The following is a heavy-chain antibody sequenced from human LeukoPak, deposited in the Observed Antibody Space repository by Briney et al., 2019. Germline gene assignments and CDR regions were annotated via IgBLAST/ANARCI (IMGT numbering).Heavy chain of an antibody. Sequence: GGSLRHACEVSEFTFSDYTMTGGRQAPGKGLEWFSYISTSCTTIYYADSVKGRFTISRDNTKNSLYLQMNSLRAEDTAVYYCARIPSGYTLGYGYYYYYMDVWGKGATVTVSS. J-gene: IGHJ6*03. CDR2: ISTSCTTI. V-gene: IGHV3-48*04. CDR1: EFTFSDYT. D-gene: IGHD5-18*01. CDR3: ARIPSGYTLGYGYYYYYMDV.